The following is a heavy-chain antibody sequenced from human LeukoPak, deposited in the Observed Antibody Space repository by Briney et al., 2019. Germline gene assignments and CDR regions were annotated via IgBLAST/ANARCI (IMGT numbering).Heavy chain of an antibody. V-gene: IGHV4-4*07. CDR2: IDTSGSTNFNPS. CDR3: ATEPRARMGDFDF. Sequence: SETLSLTWTVSAGSINNYYWSWIRQPAGKALEWIGRIDTSGSTNFNPSNYNPSLKSRVTMSVDTSKNQFSLKVSSVTAADTAVYYCATEPRARMGDFDFWGQGTLVTVSS. J-gene: IGHJ4*02. D-gene: IGHD3-16*01. CDR1: AGSINNYY.